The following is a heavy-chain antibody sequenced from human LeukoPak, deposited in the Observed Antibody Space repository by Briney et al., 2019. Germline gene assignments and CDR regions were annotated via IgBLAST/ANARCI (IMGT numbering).Heavy chain of an antibody. CDR1: GYSISSGYY. V-gene: IGHV4-38-2*01. CDR2: IYHSGNT. CDR3: ARHMGYSGYDYHYYYYMDV. Sequence: LETLSLTCAVSGYSISSGYYWGWIRRPPGKGLEWIGNIYHSGNTYYNPSLKSRVTISVDTSKNQFSLKLSSVTAADTAVYYCARHMGYSGYDYHYYYYMDVWGKGTTVTVSS. J-gene: IGHJ6*03. D-gene: IGHD5-12*01.